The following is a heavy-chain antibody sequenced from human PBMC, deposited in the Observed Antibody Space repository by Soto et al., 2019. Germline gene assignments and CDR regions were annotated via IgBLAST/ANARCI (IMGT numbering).Heavy chain of an antibody. CDR1: GGSVSGGGYY. D-gene: IGHD2-15*01. J-gene: IGHJ4*02. Sequence: PSETLSLTCTVSGGSVSGGGYYWSWIRQHPETGLEWIGHVYYSGSTYYNPSLKSRVSISLDTSNNQFSLWLTSVTAADTAVYYCATGDAWRILLAYWGQGALV. V-gene: IGHV4-31*03. CDR2: VYYSGST. CDR3: ATGDAWRILLAY.